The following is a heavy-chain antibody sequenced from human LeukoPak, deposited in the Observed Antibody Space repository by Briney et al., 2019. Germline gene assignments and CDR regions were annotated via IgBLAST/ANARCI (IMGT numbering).Heavy chain of an antibody. V-gene: IGHV3-74*01. J-gene: IGHJ4*02. CDR3: ARGTRGTGAFFDY. D-gene: IGHD1-1*01. Sequence: GGSLRLSCAASGFTFTTYWMHWLRQAPGKGLMWVSRISPDGSRAEYADSVKGRFTISRDNAKSTVSIQMNSLTTEDTAFYYCARGTRGTGAFFDYWGQGSLVTVSS. CDR2: ISPDGSRA. CDR1: GFTFTTYW.